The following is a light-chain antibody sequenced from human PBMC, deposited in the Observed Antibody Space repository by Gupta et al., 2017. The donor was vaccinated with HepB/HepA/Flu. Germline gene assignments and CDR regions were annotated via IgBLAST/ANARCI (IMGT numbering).Light chain of an antibody. CDR2: DVS. CDR3: SSYTSSSTLV. CDR1: SSDVGGYNY. V-gene: IGLV2-14*03. Sequence: QSALTHPAPVFGSPGQSITISCTGTSSDVGGYNYVSWYQQHPGKAPKLMIYDVSNRPSGVSNRFSGSKSGNTASLTISGLQAEDEADYYCSSYTSSSTLVFGGGTKLTVL. J-gene: IGLJ3*02.